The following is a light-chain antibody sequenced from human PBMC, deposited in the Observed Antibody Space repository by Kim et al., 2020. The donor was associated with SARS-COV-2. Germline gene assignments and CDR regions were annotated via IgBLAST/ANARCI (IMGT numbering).Light chain of an antibody. J-gene: IGLJ1*01. Sequence: RVTMSGTGSGANIGEGYDVNWYQQLPGKAPKFLIYSNNNRPSGVPDRFSASKTGTSASLAITGLQAEDEAAYYCQSYDRRLSSYVFGTGTKVTVL. CDR3: QSYDRRLSSYV. CDR1: GANIGEGYD. V-gene: IGLV1-40*01. CDR2: SNN.